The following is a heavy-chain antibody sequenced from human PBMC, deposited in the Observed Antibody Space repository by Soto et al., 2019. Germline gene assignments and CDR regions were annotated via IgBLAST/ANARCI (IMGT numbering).Heavy chain of an antibody. D-gene: IGHD3-10*01. CDR1: GGSISSYY. CDR3: ARYDYGSGNHYNIDS. CDR2: IYYSGST. Sequence: ETLSLTCTVSGGSISSYYWSWIRQPPGKGLEWIGYIYYSGSTNYNPSLKGRVTISVDTSKNQFSLKLSSVTAADTAVYFCARYDYGSGNHYNIDSWGQGTLVTVSS. J-gene: IGHJ4*02. V-gene: IGHV4-59*12.